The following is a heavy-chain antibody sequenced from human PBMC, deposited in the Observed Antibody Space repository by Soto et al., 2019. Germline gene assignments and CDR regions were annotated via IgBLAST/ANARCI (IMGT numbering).Heavy chain of an antibody. CDR2: IYYSGST. Sequence: QVQLQESGPGLVKPSETLSLTCTVSGGSISSYYWSWIRQPPGKGLEWIGYIYYSGSTNYNPSLKSRVTISVDTSKNQFSLKLSSVTAADTAVYYCARDRGLTYCTGGGCRPYYYYGMDVWGQGTTVTVSS. J-gene: IGHJ6*02. CDR3: ARDRGLTYCTGGGCRPYYYYGMDV. D-gene: IGHD2-8*02. V-gene: IGHV4-59*01. CDR1: GGSISSYY.